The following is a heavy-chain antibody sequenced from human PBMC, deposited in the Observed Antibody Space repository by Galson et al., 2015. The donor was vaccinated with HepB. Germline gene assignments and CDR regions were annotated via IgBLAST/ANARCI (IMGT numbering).Heavy chain of an antibody. CDR2: IKSKTDGGTT. J-gene: IGHJ4*02. V-gene: IGHV3-15*01. CDR1: GFTFSNAW. Sequence: SLRLSCAASGFTFSNAWMSWVRQAPGKGLEWVGRIKSKTDGGTTDYAAPVKGRFTISRDDSKNTLYLQMNSLKTEGTAVYYCTTHIVVVPAAIRDYWGQGTLVTVSS. D-gene: IGHD2-2*02. CDR3: TTHIVVVPAAIRDY.